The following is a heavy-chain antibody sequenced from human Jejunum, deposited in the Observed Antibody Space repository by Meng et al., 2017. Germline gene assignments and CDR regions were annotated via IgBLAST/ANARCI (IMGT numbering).Heavy chain of an antibody. V-gene: IGHV3-21*06. CDR1: GFSFDSYS. CDR3: VRASGAFDL. CDR2: SSGSGLYI. Sequence: VQLVESGGGRGKPGGSLRLSCAASGFSFDSYSMNWVRQAPGKGLEWVSSSSGSGLYIDYADSLKGRITISRDNAKNSLYLQMNSLRVDDTAVYYCVRASGAFDLWGQGTMVTVSS. J-gene: IGHJ3*01.